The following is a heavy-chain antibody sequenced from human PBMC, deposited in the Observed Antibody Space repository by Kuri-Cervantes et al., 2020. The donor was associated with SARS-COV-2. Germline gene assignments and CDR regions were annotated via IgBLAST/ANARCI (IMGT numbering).Heavy chain of an antibody. V-gene: IGHV1-69*10. CDR1: GYTLTELS. CDR2: IIPILGIA. J-gene: IGHJ6*02. Sequence: SVKVSCKVSGYTLTELSMHWVRQAPGKGLEWMGGIIPILGIANYAQKFQGRVTITADKSTSTAYMELSSLGSEDTAMYYCAMIGGTRGYGMDVWGQGTTVTVSS. D-gene: IGHD3-16*01. CDR3: AMIGGTRGYGMDV.